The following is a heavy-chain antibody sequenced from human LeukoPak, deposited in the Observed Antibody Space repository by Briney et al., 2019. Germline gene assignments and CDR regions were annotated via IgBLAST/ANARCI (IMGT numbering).Heavy chain of an antibody. V-gene: IGHV3-30*18. CDR2: ISYDESNK. J-gene: IGHJ4*02. CDR1: GFTFSSYG. D-gene: IGHD3-22*01. CDR3: AKDAPPYYYDSSGYYGDY. Sequence: GRSLRLSCAASGFTFSSYGMHWVRQAPGKGLEWVAVISYDESNKYYADSVKGRFTISRDNSKNTLYLQMNSLRAEDTAVYYCAKDAPPYYYDSSGYYGDYWGQGTLVTVSS.